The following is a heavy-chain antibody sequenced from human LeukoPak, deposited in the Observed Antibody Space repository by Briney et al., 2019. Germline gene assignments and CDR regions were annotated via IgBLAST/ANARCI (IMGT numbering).Heavy chain of an antibody. CDR2: IKQDASEI. CDR3: ATDGGPFDN. J-gene: IGHJ4*02. Sequence: PGGSLRLSCAASGFTFSSYAMSWVRQAPGKGLEWVANIKQDASEIYYVGSVKGRFTISRDNAKNSVFLQMNSLRAEDTAVYYCATDGGPFDNWGQGILVTVSS. V-gene: IGHV3-7*01. CDR1: GFTFSSYA. D-gene: IGHD3-10*01.